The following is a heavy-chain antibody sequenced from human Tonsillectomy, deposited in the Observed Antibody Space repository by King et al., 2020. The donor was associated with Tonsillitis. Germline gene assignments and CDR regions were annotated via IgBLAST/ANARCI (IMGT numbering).Heavy chain of an antibody. CDR1: GFTFNNYW. CDR2: IKQLGSEK. D-gene: IGHD5-24*01. J-gene: IGHJ3*02. V-gene: IGHV3-7*01. Sequence: EVQLVESGGGLVQPGGSLRLSCTASGFTFNNYWRNWVRQAPGKGLEWVATIKQLGSEKYYVDSVKGRFTISRDNAKNSLYLKMNSLRVEDTAVYYCARDVGDGYSAGANGFDIWGQGTMVSVSS. CDR3: ARDVGDGYSAGANGFDI.